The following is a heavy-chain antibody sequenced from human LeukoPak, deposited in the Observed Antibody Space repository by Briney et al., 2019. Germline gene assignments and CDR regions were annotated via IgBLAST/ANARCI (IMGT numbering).Heavy chain of an antibody. CDR2: ISWNSGSI. CDR1: GFTFDDYA. Sequence: PGGSLRLSCAASGFTFDDYAMHWVRQAPGKGLEWVSGISWNSGSIGYADSVKGRFTISRDNAKNSLYLQMNSLRAEGTALYYCAKGGLGVITISWFDPWGQGTLVTVSS. V-gene: IGHV3-9*01. J-gene: IGHJ5*02. D-gene: IGHD3-22*01. CDR3: AKGGLGVITISWFDP.